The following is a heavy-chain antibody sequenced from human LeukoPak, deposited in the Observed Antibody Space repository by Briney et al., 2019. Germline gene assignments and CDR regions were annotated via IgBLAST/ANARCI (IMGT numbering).Heavy chain of an antibody. CDR2: IRTSSEGANLA. CDR3: ATDLRYAFDY. Sequence: GGSLRLSCATSGFKFTDYPMNWVRQAPGKGLEWVSNIRTSSEGANLAFYADSVKGRVTFSRDDAKNILYLHMHSLRDDDTAVYYCATDLRYAFDYWGQGILVTVSS. CDR1: GFKFTDYP. V-gene: IGHV3-48*02. J-gene: IGHJ4*02. D-gene: IGHD3-9*01.